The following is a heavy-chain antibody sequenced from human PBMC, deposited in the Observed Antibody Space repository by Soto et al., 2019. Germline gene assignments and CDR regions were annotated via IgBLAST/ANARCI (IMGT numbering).Heavy chain of an antibody. V-gene: IGHV4-30-4*01. J-gene: IGHJ6*02. Sequence: QVQLQESGPGLVKPSQTLSLTCTVSGGSISSGDYYWSWIRQPPGKGLEWIGYIYYSGSTYYNPSLKSRVTISVDTSKNQFYLKLSSVTAADTAVYYCARATYYYDSSGYKYYYGMDVWGQGTTVTVSS. D-gene: IGHD3-22*01. CDR2: IYYSGST. CDR3: ARATYYYDSSGYKYYYGMDV. CDR1: GGSISSGDYY.